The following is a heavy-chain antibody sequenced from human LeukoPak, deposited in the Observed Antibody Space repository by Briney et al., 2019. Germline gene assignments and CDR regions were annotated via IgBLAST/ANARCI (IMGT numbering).Heavy chain of an antibody. CDR2: TSYDGTNK. CDR3: ARKSLWFKYYDC. J-gene: IGHJ4*02. Sequence: GGSLRLSCAASGFTFTSYTMHWVRQAPGKGLEWVAATSYDGTNKYYADSVKGRFTISRDNSNNTLYLQMNSLRPEDTAVYSCARKSLWFKYYDCWGQGMLVTVSS. D-gene: IGHD3-10*01. V-gene: IGHV3-30*04. CDR1: GFTFTSYT.